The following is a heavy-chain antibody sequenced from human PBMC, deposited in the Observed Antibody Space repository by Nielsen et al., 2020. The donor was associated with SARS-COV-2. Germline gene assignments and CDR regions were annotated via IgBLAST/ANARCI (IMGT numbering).Heavy chain of an antibody. CDR1: GFGFNNHG. CDR3: AKDGGGAWATYYGLDV. Sequence: GGSLRLSCAASGFGFNNHGMHWVRQTPDKGLEWVALISYDGNKRHYADSVKGRFTISRDNSKNTLYLEMDSLRSEDTAVYFCAKDGGGAWATYYGLDVWGQGATVTVPS. CDR2: ISYDGNKR. D-gene: IGHD2-15*01. V-gene: IGHV3-30*18. J-gene: IGHJ6*02.